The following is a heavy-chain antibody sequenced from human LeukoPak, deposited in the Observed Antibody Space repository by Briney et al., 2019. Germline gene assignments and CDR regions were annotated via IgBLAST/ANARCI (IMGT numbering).Heavy chain of an antibody. J-gene: IGHJ4*02. D-gene: IGHD6-19*01. CDR2: INHSGST. Sequence: SETLSLTRAVYGGSFSGYYWSWIRQPPGKGLEWIGEINHSGSTNYNPSLKSRVTISVDTSKNQFSLKLSSVTAADTAVYYCARAHRGGWSDYWGQGTLVTVSS. V-gene: IGHV4-34*01. CDR1: GGSFSGYY. CDR3: ARAHRGGWSDY.